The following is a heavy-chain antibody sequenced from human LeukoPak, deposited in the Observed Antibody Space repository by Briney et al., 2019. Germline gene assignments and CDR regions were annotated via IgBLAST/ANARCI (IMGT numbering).Heavy chain of an antibody. V-gene: IGHV4-39*01. Sequence: SETLSLTCTVSGDPINSYYWGWIRQPPGKGLEWIGTIYYSGSTYYNPSLKSRVTISVDTSKNQFSLKLSSVTAPDTAVYYCARHEDRNWYFDHWGQGTLVTVSS. D-gene: IGHD1-1*01. J-gene: IGHJ4*02. CDR3: ARHEDRNWYFDH. CDR2: IYYSGST. CDR1: GDPINSYY.